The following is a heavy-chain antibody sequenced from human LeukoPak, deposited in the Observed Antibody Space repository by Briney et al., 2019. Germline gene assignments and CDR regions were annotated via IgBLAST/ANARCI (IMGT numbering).Heavy chain of an antibody. Sequence: SETLSLTCSVSGASLTANFYYWGWIRQSPGKGLEWIATIHYSGNTYYNPSLKNPVSISIDTSKKQFSLNLTSLTSADTSLYYCERHLVVSKEIEHWGQGTVVSVSS. CDR1: GASLTANFYY. V-gene: IGHV4-39*01. D-gene: IGHD2-15*01. J-gene: IGHJ1*01. CDR3: ERHLVVSKEIEH. CDR2: IHYSGNT.